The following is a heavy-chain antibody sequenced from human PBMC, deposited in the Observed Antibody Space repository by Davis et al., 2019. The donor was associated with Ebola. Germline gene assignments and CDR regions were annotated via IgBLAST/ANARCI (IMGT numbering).Heavy chain of an antibody. CDR1: GFTFSGSA. CDR2: IRSKANSYAT. J-gene: IGHJ6*02. Sequence: GESLKISCAASGFTFSGSAMHWVRQASGKGLEWVGRIRSKANSYATAYAASVKGRFTISRDDSKNTAYLQMNSLRAEDTAVYYCARDRYPSLYYYYGMDVWGQGTTVTVSS. V-gene: IGHV3-73*01. D-gene: IGHD1-1*01. CDR3: ARDRYPSLYYYYGMDV.